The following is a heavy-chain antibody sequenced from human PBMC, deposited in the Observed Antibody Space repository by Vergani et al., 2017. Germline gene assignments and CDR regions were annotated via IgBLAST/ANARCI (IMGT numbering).Heavy chain of an antibody. CDR3: ARVGHGLDTQRHYGADY. D-gene: IGHD4-17*01. CDR2: INPNSGGT. V-gene: IGHV1-2*02. J-gene: IGHJ4*02. CDR1: GYTFTGYY. Sequence: QVQLVQSGAEVKKPGASVKVSCKASGYTFTGYYMHWVRQAPGQGLEWMGWINPNSGGTNYAQKFQGRVTMTRETSISTAYMELSRLRSDDTAGYYCARVGHGLDTQRHYGADYWGQGTLVTVSS.